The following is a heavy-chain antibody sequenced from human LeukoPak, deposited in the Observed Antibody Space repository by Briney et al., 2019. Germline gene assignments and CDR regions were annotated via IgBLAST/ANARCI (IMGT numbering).Heavy chain of an antibody. CDR3: ARVNYDILTGYPIYFDY. CDR1: GYTFTGYY. D-gene: IGHD3-9*01. V-gene: IGHV1-2*02. CDR2: INPNSGGT. Sequence: ASVKVSCKASGYTFTGYYMHWVRRAPGQGLEWMGWINPNSGGTNYAQKFQGRVTMTRDTSISTAYMELSRLRSDDTAVYYCARVNYDILTGYPIYFDYWGQGTLVTVSS. J-gene: IGHJ4*02.